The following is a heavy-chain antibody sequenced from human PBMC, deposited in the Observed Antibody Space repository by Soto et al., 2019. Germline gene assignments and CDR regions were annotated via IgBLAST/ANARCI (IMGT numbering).Heavy chain of an antibody. V-gene: IGHV4-59*08. CDR1: GGSIGHYY. Sequence: SETLSLTCSVSGGSIGHYYWNWIRQSPGKGLEWIGNVYYSGTTYNPSLRRRVTISLNTSKSQFSLNLTSMTAADTAVCYCARQSSGDFDFWGQGVLVTVS. CDR3: ARQSSGDFDF. CDR2: VYYSGT. D-gene: IGHD4-17*01. J-gene: IGHJ4*02.